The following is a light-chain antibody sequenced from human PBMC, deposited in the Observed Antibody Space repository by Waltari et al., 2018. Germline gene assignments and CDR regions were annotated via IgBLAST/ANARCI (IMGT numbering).Light chain of an antibody. Sequence: EIVMTQAPLSLSVTPGQPASMSCKSSQSLLHSDGRARLYWYLQKPGPSPQLLISEVSNQFSGVTERFSGSGSGTDFTLKISRVEAEDVGVYFCMQNIQLPTFGQGTKVEIE. J-gene: IGKJ1*01. CDR2: EVS. CDR3: MQNIQLPT. V-gene: IGKV2D-29*02. CDR1: QSLLHSDGRAR.